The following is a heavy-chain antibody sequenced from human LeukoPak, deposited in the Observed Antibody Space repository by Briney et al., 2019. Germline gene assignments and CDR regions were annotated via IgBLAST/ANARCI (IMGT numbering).Heavy chain of an antibody. V-gene: IGHV3-48*02. CDR2: ISSGSSSI. J-gene: IGHJ4*02. D-gene: IGHD3-9*01. CDR3: ARGRATGRSGGDY. Sequence: GGSLRLSCAASGFTFSSCSMNWVRQAPGKGLEGVSYISSGSSSIYYADSVKGRFTISRDNAENSLYLQMNSLRDEDTAVYYCARGRATGRSGGDYWGQGTLVTVSS. CDR1: GFTFSSCS.